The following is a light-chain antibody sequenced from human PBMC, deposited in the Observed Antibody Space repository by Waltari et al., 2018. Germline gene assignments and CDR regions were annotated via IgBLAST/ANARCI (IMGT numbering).Light chain of an antibody. CDR3: QSYDNSLGAWV. Sequence: QSVLTQPPSVSGAPGQSVTLPCTGSSSNIGAGYDVPWYQQFPGTAPKLLIFEYSRRPAWVPGRFSGSWSGASASLAITGLQTEDEADYYCQSYDNSLGAWVFGGGTTLTVL. CDR1: SSNIGAGYD. CDR2: EYS. J-gene: IGLJ3*02. V-gene: IGLV1-40*01.